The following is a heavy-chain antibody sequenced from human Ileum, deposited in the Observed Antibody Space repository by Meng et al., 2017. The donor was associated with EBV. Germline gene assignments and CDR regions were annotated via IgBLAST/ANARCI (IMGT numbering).Heavy chain of an antibody. CDR3: ARCYDSSGYYELNHFDH. V-gene: IGHV4-34*01. J-gene: IGHJ4*02. Sequence: QAQLQQWGAGLLKPSETLSLTCAVYGGSLSGYYWSWIRQPPGKGLEWIGEITHSGSTNYNSSLKSRVTILVDTSKNQLSLKMNSVTAADTAVYYCARCYDSSGYYELNHFDHWGQGTLVTVSS. CDR1: GGSLSGYY. CDR2: ITHSGST. D-gene: IGHD3-22*01.